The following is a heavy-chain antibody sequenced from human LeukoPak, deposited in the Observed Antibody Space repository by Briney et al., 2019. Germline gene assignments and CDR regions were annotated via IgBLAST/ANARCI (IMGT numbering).Heavy chain of an antibody. CDR2: ISGSGGST. D-gene: IGHD3-9*01. J-gene: IGHJ6*03. CDR3: AKDLSGYSTTWSPGYMDV. Sequence: GGSLRLSCAASGFTFSSYAMSWVRQAPGKGLEWVSAISGSGGSTYYADSVKGRFTISRDNSKNTLYLQMNSLRAEDTAVYYCAKDLSGYSTTWSPGYMDVWGEGTTVIVSS. V-gene: IGHV3-23*01. CDR1: GFTFSSYA.